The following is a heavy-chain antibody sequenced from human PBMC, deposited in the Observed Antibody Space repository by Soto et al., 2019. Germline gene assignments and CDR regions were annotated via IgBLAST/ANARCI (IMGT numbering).Heavy chain of an antibody. CDR3: ARVRGTNYYDSSGYDRMYAFDI. J-gene: IGHJ3*02. V-gene: IGHV3-53*02. CDR2: IYSGGST. CDR1: GFTVSSNY. D-gene: IGHD3-22*01. Sequence: EVQLVETGGGLIQPGGSLRLSCAASGFTVSSNYMSWVRQAPGKGLEWVSVIYSGGSTYYADSVKGRFTISRDNSKNTLYLQMNSLRAEDTAVYYCARVRGTNYYDSSGYDRMYAFDIWGQGTMVTVSS.